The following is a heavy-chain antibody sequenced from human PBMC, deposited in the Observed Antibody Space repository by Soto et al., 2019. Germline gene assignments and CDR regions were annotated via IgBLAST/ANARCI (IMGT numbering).Heavy chain of an antibody. CDR1: GYSFTSYW. V-gene: IGHV5-10-1*01. Sequence: GESLKISCKGSGYSFTSYWISWVRQMPGKGLEWMGRIDPSDSYTNYSPSFQGHVTISADKSISTAYLQWSSLKASDTAMYYCSSSLPYYDILTGYRGNDAFDIWGQGTMVTVSS. J-gene: IGHJ3*02. D-gene: IGHD3-9*01. CDR2: IDPSDSYT. CDR3: SSSLPYYDILTGYRGNDAFDI.